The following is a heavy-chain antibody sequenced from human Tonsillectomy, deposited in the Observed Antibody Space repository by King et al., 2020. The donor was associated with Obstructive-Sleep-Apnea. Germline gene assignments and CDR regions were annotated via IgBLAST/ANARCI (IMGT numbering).Heavy chain of an antibody. V-gene: IGHV2-26*01. Sequence: VTLKESGPVLVKPTETLTLTCTVSGFSLSIARMGVTWIRQPPGKALEWLAHIFSNDEKSYTTALKSRLTISKDTSKSQVVLTMTNMDPVDTATYYCARHRGYTYGYIDYWGQGTLVTVSS. CDR2: IFSNDEK. CDR3: ARHRGYTYGYIDY. D-gene: IGHD5-18*01. CDR1: GFSLSIARMG. J-gene: IGHJ4*02.